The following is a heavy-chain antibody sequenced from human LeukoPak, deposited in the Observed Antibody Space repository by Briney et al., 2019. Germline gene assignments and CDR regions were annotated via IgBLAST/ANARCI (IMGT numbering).Heavy chain of an antibody. CDR1: GGSISSSAYY. Sequence: PSETLSLTCSVSGGSISSSAYYWGWIRQPPGQGLEWIGSIYYSGNTYYNPSLKSPVTISIDTSKNQFSLKLSSVTAADTAVYYCAREIGGRFPHSGYYYMDVWGKGTTVTVSS. CDR2: IYYSGNT. V-gene: IGHV4-39*07. J-gene: IGHJ6*03. CDR3: AREIGGRFPHSGYYYMDV. D-gene: IGHD3-10*01.